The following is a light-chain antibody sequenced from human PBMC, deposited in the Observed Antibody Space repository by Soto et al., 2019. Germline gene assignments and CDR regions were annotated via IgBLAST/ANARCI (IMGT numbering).Light chain of an antibody. CDR3: QQYNNWHGT. CDR2: GAS. Sequence: EIVMTQSPATLSVSPGERATLSCRASQSVSSNLAWYQQKPGQAPRLLIYGASTSATGIPARFSGSGSGTEFTLTISSQQSEDFAVYYCQQYNNWHGTFGQGTKVAIK. CDR1: QSVSSN. V-gene: IGKV3-15*01. J-gene: IGKJ1*01.